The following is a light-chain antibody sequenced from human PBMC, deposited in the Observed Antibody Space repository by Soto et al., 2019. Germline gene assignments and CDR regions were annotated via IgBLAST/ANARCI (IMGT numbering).Light chain of an antibody. CDR3: SSYTSSGTLV. J-gene: IGLJ1*01. CDR1: SSDVGGYNY. V-gene: IGLV2-14*01. CDR2: EVS. Sequence: QSVLAQPASVSGSPGQSITISCTRTSSDVGGYNYVSWYQQHPGKAPKLMIYEVSNRPSGVSNRFSGSKSGNTASLTISGLQAEDEADYYCSSYTSSGTLVFGTGTKVTVL.